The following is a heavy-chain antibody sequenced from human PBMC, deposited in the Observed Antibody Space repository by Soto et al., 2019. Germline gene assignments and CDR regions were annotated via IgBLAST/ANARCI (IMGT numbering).Heavy chain of an antibody. CDR3: ARDVRSRRYDL. CDR1: GFTFRNYG. V-gene: IGHV3-33*01. J-gene: IGHJ5*02. D-gene: IGHD3-10*02. CDR2: IWYDGSNK. Sequence: QVQLVESGGGVVQPGRSLRLSCAASGFTFRNYGMHWVRQAPGKGLEWLAVIWYDGSNKYYADSVKGRFTISRDNSKNTLYLEMNRLRDEDTAVDYCARDVRSRRYDLWGQGTLVSVSS.